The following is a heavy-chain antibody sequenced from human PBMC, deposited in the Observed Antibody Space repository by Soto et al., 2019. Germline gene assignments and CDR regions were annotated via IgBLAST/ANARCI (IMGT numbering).Heavy chain of an antibody. CDR1: GDSISNFY. J-gene: IGHJ2*01. Sequence: QVQLQESGPGLVKPSETLSLTCTVSGDSISNFYWSWIRQPTGKGLASLGRISATGRTNYNPSLQSRVAMSLDTSKNQFSLRLTSLSAADTAVYFCARGMGRYFDLWGRGTLGTVFS. CDR2: ISATGRT. V-gene: IGHV4-4*07. D-gene: IGHD2-8*01. CDR3: ARGMGRYFDL.